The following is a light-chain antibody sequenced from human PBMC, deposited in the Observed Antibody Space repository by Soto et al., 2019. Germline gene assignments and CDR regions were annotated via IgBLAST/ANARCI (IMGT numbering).Light chain of an antibody. J-gene: IGKJ4*01. Sequence: DIQMTQSPSTLSASIGDTVTITCRANQSISSWLAWYQQKPGKAPKLLISEGSSLESGVPSRFSGSGSGTEFTLTISSLQPDDLATYDCQQYNSAPLTFGGGTKVEIK. V-gene: IGKV1-5*01. CDR3: QQYNSAPLT. CDR2: EGS. CDR1: QSISSW.